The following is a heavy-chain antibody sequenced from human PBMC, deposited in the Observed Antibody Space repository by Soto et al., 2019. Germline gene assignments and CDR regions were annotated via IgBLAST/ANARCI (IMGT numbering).Heavy chain of an antibody. CDR2: IRPDGNEQ. CDR1: GLTFNNYW. Sequence: VQLVESGGDLVQPGGSLRLSCAASGLTFNNYWMSWVRQAPGKGLEWVANIRPDGNEQHYVDYVKGRFIFSRDNARSSLSLQLNSLRVATTAVYYWASARGYSDEYGGQGTLVTVSS. CDR3: ASARGYSDEY. D-gene: IGHD5-18*01. V-gene: IGHV3-7*05. J-gene: IGHJ4*02.